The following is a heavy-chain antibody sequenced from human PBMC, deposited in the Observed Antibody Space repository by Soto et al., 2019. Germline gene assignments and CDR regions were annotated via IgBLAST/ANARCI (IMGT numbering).Heavy chain of an antibody. V-gene: IGHV4-39*01. CDR1: GGSISSTNYY. J-gene: IGHJ4*02. Sequence: SETLSLTCTVSGGSISSTNYYWAWIRQPPVKGLEWIGTIYYSGNTYYTPSLKSRLTISVDTSKNQFSLKLDSVTAADTAVYYCARQPKYCDSASCYSAHFDYWGQGALVTVSS. CDR2: IYYSGNT. CDR3: ARQPKYCDSASCYSAHFDY. D-gene: IGHD2-2*02.